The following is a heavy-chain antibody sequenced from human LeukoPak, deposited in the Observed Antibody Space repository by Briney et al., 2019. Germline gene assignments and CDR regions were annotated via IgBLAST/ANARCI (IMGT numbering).Heavy chain of an antibody. CDR2: ISGDGGST. CDR3: AKDLYCTNGVCPSYYYGMDV. J-gene: IGHJ6*02. V-gene: IGHV3-43*02. Sequence: GGSLRLSCAASGFTFDDYAMHWVRQAPGKGLEWVSLISGDGGSTYYADSVKGRFTISRDNSKNSLYLQMNSLRTDDTALYYCAKDLYCTNGVCPSYYYGMDVWGQGTTVTVSS. CDR1: GFTFDDYA. D-gene: IGHD2-8*01.